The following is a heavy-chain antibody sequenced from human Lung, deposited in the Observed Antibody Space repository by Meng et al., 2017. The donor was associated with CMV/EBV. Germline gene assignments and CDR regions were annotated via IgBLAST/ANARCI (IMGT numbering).Heavy chain of an antibody. Sequence: VSCMASGYTITNYYIHWVRQAPGQGLEWMGIINPSDNTTIYAQKFQGRVTMTRDTSTSTVYMELSSLRSDNTALYYCARDLGYSSSWYFQYYFDCWXQGTLVTVSS. V-gene: IGHV1-46*01. CDR3: ARDLGYSSSWYFQYYFDC. J-gene: IGHJ4*02. CDR1: GYTITNYY. CDR2: INPSDNTT. D-gene: IGHD6-13*01.